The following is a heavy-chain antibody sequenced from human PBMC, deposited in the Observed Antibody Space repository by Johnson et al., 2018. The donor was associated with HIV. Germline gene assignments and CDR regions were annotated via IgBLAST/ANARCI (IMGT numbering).Heavy chain of an antibody. CDR3: ARDRGYWDAFDI. D-gene: IGHD3-22*01. Sequence: QMLLVESVGGLVKPGGSLRLSCAASGFSFSDYYMSWIRQTPGKGLEWVSYISSSGTTVYYADSVKGRFSISRDNAKHSLYLQMNSLRAEDTAVYYCARDRGYWDAFDIWGQGTMVTVSS. CDR1: GFSFSDYY. V-gene: IGHV3-11*04. CDR2: ISSSGTTV. J-gene: IGHJ3*02.